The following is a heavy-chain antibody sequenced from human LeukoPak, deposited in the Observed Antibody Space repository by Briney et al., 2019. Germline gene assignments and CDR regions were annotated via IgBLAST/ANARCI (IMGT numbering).Heavy chain of an antibody. CDR3: AREVTESGYCSSTSCYYYYYMDV. CDR1: GGSISSYY. J-gene: IGHJ6*03. D-gene: IGHD2-2*01. Sequence: PSETLSLTCTVSGGSISSYYWSWIRQPAGKGLEWIGRIYTSGSTNYNPSLKSRVTMSVDTSKNQFSLKLSSVTAADTAVYYCAREVTESGYCSSTSCYYYYYMDVWGKGTTVTVSS. V-gene: IGHV4-4*07. CDR2: IYTSGST.